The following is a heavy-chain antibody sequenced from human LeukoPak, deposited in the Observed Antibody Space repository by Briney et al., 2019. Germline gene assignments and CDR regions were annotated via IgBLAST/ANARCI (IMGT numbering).Heavy chain of an antibody. D-gene: IGHD2-15*01. CDR3: ASTQRGDYFDY. CDR1: GFTFISYS. J-gene: IGHJ4*02. Sequence: GGSLRLSCAASGFTFISYSMNWVRQAPGKGLEWVSVLYAGGSTYYADSVKGRFTISRDNSKNTLYLQINSLRAEDTAVYYCASTQRGDYFDYWGQGTLVTVSS. CDR2: LYAGGST. V-gene: IGHV3-66*01.